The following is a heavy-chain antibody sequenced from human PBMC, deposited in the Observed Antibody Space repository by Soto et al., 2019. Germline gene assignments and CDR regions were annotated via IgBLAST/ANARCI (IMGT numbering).Heavy chain of an antibody. D-gene: IGHD4-4*01. J-gene: IGHJ3*02. CDR1: GGSFSGYY. CDR3: SRDRRVTTGAFDI. V-gene: IGHV4-34*01. Sequence: PSEPLSLTCAVYGGSFSGYYWSWIRQPPGKGLEWIGEINHSGSTNYNPSLKSRVNISVDTSKHQISLRLSSVAAADSAVYYCSRDRRVTTGAFDIWGQGTMVTVSS. CDR2: INHSGST.